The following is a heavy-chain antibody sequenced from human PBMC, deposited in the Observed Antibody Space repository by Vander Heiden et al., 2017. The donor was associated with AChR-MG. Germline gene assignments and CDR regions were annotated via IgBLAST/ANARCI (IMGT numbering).Heavy chain of an antibody. CDR2: IIPIFGTA. J-gene: IGHJ3*02. CDR1: GGTFSSYA. Sequence: QVQLVQSGAEVKKPGSSVKVSCKASGGTFSSYAISWVGQDPGQGLEWMGGIIPIFGTANYAQKCQGRVTITADESTSTAYMELSSLRSEDTDGYYCARGDTYIVGGPAAISKQDAVDIWGQGTMGNVA. D-gene: IGHD2-2*02. V-gene: IGHV1-69*01. CDR3: ARGDTYIVGGPAAISKQDAVDI.